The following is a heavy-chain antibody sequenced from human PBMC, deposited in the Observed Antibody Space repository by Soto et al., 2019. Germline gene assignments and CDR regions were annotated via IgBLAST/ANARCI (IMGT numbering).Heavy chain of an antibody. J-gene: IGHJ6*02. CDR1: GFTFSSYW. CDR3: ASDLSGRADV. Sequence: EVRLVESGGGLVRPGGSLRLSCAASGFTFSSYWMHWVRQAPGKGLVWVSRMNEDGGTTDYADSVKGRFTISRDNAKNTLYLQMSSLRVEDTAVYYCASDLSGRADVWGQGTTVTVSS. V-gene: IGHV3-74*02. CDR2: MNEDGGTT. D-gene: IGHD3-10*01.